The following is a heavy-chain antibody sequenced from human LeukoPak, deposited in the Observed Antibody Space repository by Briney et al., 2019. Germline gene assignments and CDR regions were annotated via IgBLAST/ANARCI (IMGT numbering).Heavy chain of an antibody. CDR2: ISWNSGSI. CDR3: AKDTIYAVGSSSHMDV. Sequence: PGGSLRLSCAGSGFTFDDYAMHWVRQAPGKGLEWVSGISWNSGSIGYADSVKGRFTISRDNAKNSLYLQMNSLRAEDMALHYCAKDTIYAVGSSSHMDVWGKGTTVTVSS. V-gene: IGHV3-9*03. D-gene: IGHD6-13*01. J-gene: IGHJ6*03. CDR1: GFTFDDYA.